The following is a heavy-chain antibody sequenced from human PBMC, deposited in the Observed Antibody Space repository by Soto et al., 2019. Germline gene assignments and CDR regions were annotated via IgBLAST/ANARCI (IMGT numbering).Heavy chain of an antibody. CDR3: AKRLQPAVGPFDC. V-gene: IGHV3-23*01. CDR2: INPSGATT. J-gene: IGHJ4*02. D-gene: IGHD2-15*01. Sequence: GGSLRLSCAASGFTFSSYTMTWVRQAPGEGPEWVSIINPSGATTYYAGSVKGRFTISRDNPKNTLYLQMNSLRADDTAVYYCAKRLQPAVGPFDCWGLGTLVTAPQ. CDR1: GFTFSSYT.